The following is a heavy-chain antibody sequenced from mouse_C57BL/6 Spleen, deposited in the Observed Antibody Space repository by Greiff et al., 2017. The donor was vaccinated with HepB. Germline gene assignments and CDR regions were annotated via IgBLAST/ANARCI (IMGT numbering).Heavy chain of an antibody. D-gene: IGHD2-5*01. V-gene: IGHV1-9*01. CDR3: ARRIYSNYEFAY. CDR2: ILPGSGST. Sequence: QVQLQQSGAELMKPGASVKLSCKATGYTFTGYWIEWVKQRPGHGLEWIGEILPGSGSTNYNEKFKGKATFTADTSSNTAYMQISSLTTEDSAIYYCARRIYSNYEFAYWGQGTLVTVSA. J-gene: IGHJ3*01. CDR1: GYTFTGYW.